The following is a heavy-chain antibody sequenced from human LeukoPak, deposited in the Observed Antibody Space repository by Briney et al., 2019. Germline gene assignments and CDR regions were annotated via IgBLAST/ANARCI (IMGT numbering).Heavy chain of an antibody. J-gene: IGHJ3*02. CDR1: GYTFTSYG. D-gene: IGHD3-3*01. Sequence: ASVKVSCKASGYTFTSYGISWVRQAPGQGLEWMGWISAYNGNTNYAQKLQGRVTMTTDTSTSTAYMELRSLRSDDTVVYYCARSPPSFWSGYGGSAFDIWGQGTMVTVSS. CDR2: ISAYNGNT. CDR3: ARSPPSFWSGYGGSAFDI. V-gene: IGHV1-18*01.